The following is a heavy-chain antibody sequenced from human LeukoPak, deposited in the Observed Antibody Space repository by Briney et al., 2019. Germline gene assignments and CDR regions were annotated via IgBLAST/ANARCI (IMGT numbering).Heavy chain of an antibody. J-gene: IGHJ6*03. CDR3: ARVAGHKDYYYYMDV. CDR2: IIPIFGTA. Sequence: TSVKVSCKASGGTFSSYAICWVRQAPGQGLEWMGGIIPIFGTANYAQEFQGRVTITADESTSTAYMELSSLRSEGTAVYYCARVAGHKDYYYYMDVWGKGATVTVSS. V-gene: IGHV1-69*13. CDR1: GGTFSSYA.